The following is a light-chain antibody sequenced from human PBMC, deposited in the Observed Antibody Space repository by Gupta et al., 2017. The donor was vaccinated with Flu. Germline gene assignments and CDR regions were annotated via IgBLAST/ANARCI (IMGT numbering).Light chain of an antibody. CDR1: QSVSSR. J-gene: IGKJ4*01. CDR3: QQYDDWPS. V-gene: IGKV3-15*01. Sequence: SPATLSVSPGESATLSCRASQSVSSRLAWYQQKPGQAPRLLIYDASTRATGVPARFSGSGSGTEFTLTISSLQSEDCALYFWQQYDDWPSFGGGTTVGIK. CDR2: DAS.